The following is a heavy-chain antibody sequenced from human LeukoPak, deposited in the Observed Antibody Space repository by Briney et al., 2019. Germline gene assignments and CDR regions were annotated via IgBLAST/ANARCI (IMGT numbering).Heavy chain of an antibody. V-gene: IGHV3-23*01. CDR1: GFTFSSYA. J-gene: IGHJ4*02. D-gene: IGHD2-2*02. CDR3: AKSTAEYQLLYEDY. Sequence: GGSLRLSCAVSGFTFSSYAMSWVRQAPGKGLEWVSAISGSGGSTYYADSVKGRFTISRDNSKNTLYLQMNSLRAEDTAVYYCAKSTAEYQLLYEDYWGQGTLVTVSS. CDR2: ISGSGGST.